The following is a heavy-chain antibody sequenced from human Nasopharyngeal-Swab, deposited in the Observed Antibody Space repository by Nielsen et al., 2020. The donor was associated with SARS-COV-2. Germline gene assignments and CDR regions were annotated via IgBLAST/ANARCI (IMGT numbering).Heavy chain of an antibody. Sequence: GGSLRLSCAASGFTVSSNYMSWVRQAPGKGLEWVSVIYSGGSTYYADSVKGQFTISRHNSKNTLYLQMNSLRAEDTAVYYCARAVGYCSGGSCYSLDYWGQGTLVTVSS. CDR3: ARAVGYCSGGSCYSLDY. J-gene: IGHJ4*02. D-gene: IGHD2-15*01. CDR2: IYSGGST. CDR1: GFTVSSNY. V-gene: IGHV3-53*04.